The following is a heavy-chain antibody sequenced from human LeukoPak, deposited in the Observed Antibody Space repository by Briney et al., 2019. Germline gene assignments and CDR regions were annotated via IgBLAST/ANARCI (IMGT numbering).Heavy chain of an antibody. CDR2: IKQDGSEK. D-gene: IGHD6-13*01. V-gene: IGHV3-7*01. J-gene: IGHJ4*02. CDR1: GFTVSSNY. CDR3: ARAGSSWYYFDY. Sequence: PGGSLRLSCAASGFTVSSNYMSWVRQAPGKGLEWVANIKQDGSEKYYVDSVKGRFTISRDNAKNSLYLQMNSLRAEDTAVYYCARAGSSWYYFDYWGQGTLVTVSS.